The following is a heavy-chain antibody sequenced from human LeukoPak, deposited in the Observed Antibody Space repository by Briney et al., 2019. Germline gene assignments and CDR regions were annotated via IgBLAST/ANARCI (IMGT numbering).Heavy chain of an antibody. CDR1: GYTFTIYY. Sequence: XXVKVSCKASGYTFTIYYMHWVRQAPGQGREWMGLINPSGGSTSYAQKFQGRVTMTRHTSTSTVYMELSSLRSEDTAVYYCARDMQQLDPEDYWGQGTLVTVSS. CDR2: INPSGGST. D-gene: IGHD6-13*01. J-gene: IGHJ4*02. V-gene: IGHV1-46*01. CDR3: ARDMQQLDPEDY.